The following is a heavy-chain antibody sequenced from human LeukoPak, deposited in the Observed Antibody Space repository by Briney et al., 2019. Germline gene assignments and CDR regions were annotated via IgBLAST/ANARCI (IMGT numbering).Heavy chain of an antibody. CDR2: INTDGSAT. CDR3: ARGRYFFASGSPHAFDI. Sequence: PGGSLRLSCAASGFIFSSHYMHWVRQAPGKGLVWVSRINTDGSATNYADSVEGRFTISRDNAKNTLSLQMNSLGAEDTAVYYCARGRYFFASGSPHAFDIWGRGTMVTASS. CDR1: GFIFSSHY. J-gene: IGHJ3*02. D-gene: IGHD3-10*01. V-gene: IGHV3-74*01.